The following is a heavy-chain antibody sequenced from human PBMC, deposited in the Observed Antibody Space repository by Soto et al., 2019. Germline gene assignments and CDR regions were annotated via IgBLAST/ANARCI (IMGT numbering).Heavy chain of an antibody. D-gene: IGHD3-10*01. CDR1: GFTFSSYA. Sequence: QVQLVESGGGVVQPGRSLRLSCAASGFTFSSYAMHWVRQAPGKGLEWVAVISYDGSNKYYADSVKGRFTISRDNSKNTLYLQMNSLRAEDTAVYYCARDFSVTTMVRGVTDYWGQGTLVTVSS. CDR3: ARDFSVTTMVRGVTDY. J-gene: IGHJ4*02. V-gene: IGHV3-30-3*01. CDR2: ISYDGSNK.